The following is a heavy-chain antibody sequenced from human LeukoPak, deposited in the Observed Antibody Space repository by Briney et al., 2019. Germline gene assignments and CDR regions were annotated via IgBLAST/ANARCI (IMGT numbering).Heavy chain of an antibody. V-gene: IGHV3-20*04. J-gene: IGHJ5*02. D-gene: IGHD4-17*01. Sequence: GGSLRLSCAASGFTFDDYGMSWVRQAPGKGLEWVSGINWNGGSTGYADSVKGRFTISRDNAKNSLYLQMNSLRAEDTALYYCARVPFTVTAQYWFDPWGQGTLVTASS. CDR2: INWNGGST. CDR1: GFTFDDYG. CDR3: ARVPFTVTAQYWFDP.